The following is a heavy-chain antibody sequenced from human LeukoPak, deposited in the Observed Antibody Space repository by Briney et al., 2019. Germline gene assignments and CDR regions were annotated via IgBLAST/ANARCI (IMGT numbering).Heavy chain of an antibody. J-gene: IGHJ2*01. V-gene: IGHV1-8*01. CDR1: GYTFTSYD. Sequence: GASVTVFCKASGYTFTSYDINWVRQATGQGLEWMGWMNPNSGNTGYAQKFQGRVTMTRNTSISTAYMELSSLRSEDTAVYYCARSGDSCSSTSCYSDLWGRGTLVTVSS. CDR2: MNPNSGNT. CDR3: ARSGDSCSSTSCYSDL. D-gene: IGHD2-2*01.